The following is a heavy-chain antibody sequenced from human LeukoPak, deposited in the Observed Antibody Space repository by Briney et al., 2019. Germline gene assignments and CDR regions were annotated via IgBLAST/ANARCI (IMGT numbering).Heavy chain of an antibody. CDR1: GGTFSSYA. D-gene: IGHD1-26*01. J-gene: IGHJ4*02. CDR3: ARDSGVGATGTTFDY. CDR2: IIPIFGTA. Sequence: SVKVSCKASGGTFSSYAISWVPQAPGQGLEWMGGIIPIFGTANYAQKFQGRVTITADESTSTAYMELSSLRSEDTAVYYCARDSGVGATGTTFDYWGQGTLVTVSS. V-gene: IGHV1-69*01.